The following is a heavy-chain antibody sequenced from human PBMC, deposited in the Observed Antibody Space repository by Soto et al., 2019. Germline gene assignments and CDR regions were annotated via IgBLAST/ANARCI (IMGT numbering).Heavy chain of an antibody. Sequence: QVQLQESGPGLVKPSQTLSLTCTVSGGSISSGGYYWSWIRQHPGKGLEWIGYIYYSGSTYYNPSLKSRVTISVDTSKNQFSLKLSSVTAADTAVYYCASSPCSGGSCYLAYYYMDVWDKGTTVTVSS. CDR2: IYYSGST. V-gene: IGHV4-31*03. D-gene: IGHD2-15*01. J-gene: IGHJ6*03. CDR3: ASSPCSGGSCYLAYYYMDV. CDR1: GGSISSGGYY.